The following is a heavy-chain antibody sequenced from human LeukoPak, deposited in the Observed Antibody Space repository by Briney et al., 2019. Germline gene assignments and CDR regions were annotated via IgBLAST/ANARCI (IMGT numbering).Heavy chain of an antibody. CDR2: IIPIFGTA. CDR1: GGTFSSYA. V-gene: IGHV1-69*05. D-gene: IGHD1-26*01. J-gene: IGHJ6*03. Sequence: GASVKVSCKASGGTFSSYAISWVRQAPGQGLEWMGGIIPIFGTANYAQKFQGRVTITTDESTSTAYMELSSLRSEDTAVYYCARSGSYNSGYYYYYYMDVWGKGTTVTVSS. CDR3: ARSGSYNSGYYYYYYMDV.